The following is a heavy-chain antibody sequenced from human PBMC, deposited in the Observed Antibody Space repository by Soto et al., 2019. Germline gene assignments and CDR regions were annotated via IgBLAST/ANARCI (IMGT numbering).Heavy chain of an antibody. CDR3: ARGQGYDFWSGTANYYYGMDV. D-gene: IGHD3-3*01. V-gene: IGHV3-21*01. Sequence: EVQLVESGGGLVKPGGSLRLSCAASGFTFSSYSMNWVRQAPGKGLEWVSSISSSSSYIYYADSVKGRFTISRDNAKNSPYLQMNSLRAEDTAVYYCARGQGYDFWSGTANYYYGMDVWGQGTTVTVSS. J-gene: IGHJ6*02. CDR2: ISSSSSYI. CDR1: GFTFSSYS.